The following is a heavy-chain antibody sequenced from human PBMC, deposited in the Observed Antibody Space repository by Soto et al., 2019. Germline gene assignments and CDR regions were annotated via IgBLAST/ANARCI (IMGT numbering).Heavy chain of an antibody. CDR2: ISSNGGST. J-gene: IGHJ4*02. D-gene: IGHD2-2*01. CDR3: ARGGAYCSSTSCHLNYFDY. V-gene: IGHV3-64*01. Sequence: GGSLRLSCAASGFTFSSYAMHWVRQAPGKGLEYVSAISSNGGSTYYANSVKGRFTISRDNSKNTLYLQMGSLRAEDMAVYYCARGGAYCSSTSCHLNYFDYWGQGTLVTVSS. CDR1: GFTFSSYA.